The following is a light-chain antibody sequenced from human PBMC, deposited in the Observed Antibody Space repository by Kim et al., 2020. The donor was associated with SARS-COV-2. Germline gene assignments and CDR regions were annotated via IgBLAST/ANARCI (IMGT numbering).Light chain of an antibody. Sequence: QSVTISCTGTSSDVGGYNYVSWYQQHPGKAPKLMIYDVSKRPSGVPDRFSGSKSGNTASLTISGLQAEDEADYYCCSYAGSYTNYVFGTGTKVIVL. J-gene: IGLJ1*01. CDR1: SSDVGGYNY. V-gene: IGLV2-11*01. CDR2: DVS. CDR3: CSYAGSYTNYV.